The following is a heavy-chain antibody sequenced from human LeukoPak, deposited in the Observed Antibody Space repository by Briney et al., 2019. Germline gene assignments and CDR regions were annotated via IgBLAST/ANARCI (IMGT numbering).Heavy chain of an antibody. V-gene: IGHV3-23*01. Sequence: GGSLRLSCAASGFTFSSYAMSWVHQAPGKGLEWVSAISGSGGSTYYADSVKGRFTISRDNSKNTLYLQMNSLRAEDTAVYYCAKLSGLLPYYYDSSGSDYWGQGTLVTVSS. CDR1: GFTFSSYA. CDR3: AKLSGLLPYYYDSSGSDY. J-gene: IGHJ4*02. CDR2: ISGSGGST. D-gene: IGHD3-22*01.